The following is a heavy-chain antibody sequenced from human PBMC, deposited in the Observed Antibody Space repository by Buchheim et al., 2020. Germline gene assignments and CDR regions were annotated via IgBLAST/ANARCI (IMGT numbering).Heavy chain of an antibody. J-gene: IGHJ4*02. V-gene: IGHV3-23*01. CDR3: AKVRIAVAGHGDYFDY. CDR1: GFTFSNYS. Sequence: EVQLLESGGGLVQPGGSLRLSCAASGFTFSNYSMSWVRQAPGKGLEWVSSISGSGGSTYYADSVKGRFTISRDNSKNTLYLQMNRLRAEDTAVYYCAKVRIAVAGHGDYFDYWGQGTL. CDR2: ISGSGGST. D-gene: IGHD6-19*01.